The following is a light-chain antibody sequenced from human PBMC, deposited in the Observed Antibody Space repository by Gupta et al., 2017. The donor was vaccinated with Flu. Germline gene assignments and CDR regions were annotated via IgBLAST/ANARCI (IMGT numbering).Light chain of an antibody. CDR2: EVT. Sequence: GQPMPFPSSGTSSDVGGYNYVSWYLHNPGKAPKLIIYEVTNRPSGVSNRFSGSKSGNTASLTISGLQAEDEADYYCSSYTTSSSRVFGGGTRLTVL. V-gene: IGLV2-14*01. CDR3: SSYTTSSSRV. J-gene: IGLJ3*02. CDR1: SSDVGGYNY.